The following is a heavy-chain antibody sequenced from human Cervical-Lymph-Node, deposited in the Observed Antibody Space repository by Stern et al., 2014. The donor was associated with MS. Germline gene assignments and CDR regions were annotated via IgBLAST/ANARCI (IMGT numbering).Heavy chain of an antibody. Sequence: EVQLVESGPEVKRPGESLKISCQASGYTFTSYWIGWVRQMPGKGLEWIAIIFPGGSDIRYSPSFQGQVPFSADKSSSPAYLQWNNRKASDTAIYYCARQRYFDYWGQGTLVTVSS. CDR2: IFPGGSDI. J-gene: IGHJ4*02. CDR3: ARQRYFDY. CDR1: GYTFTSYW. V-gene: IGHV5-51*01.